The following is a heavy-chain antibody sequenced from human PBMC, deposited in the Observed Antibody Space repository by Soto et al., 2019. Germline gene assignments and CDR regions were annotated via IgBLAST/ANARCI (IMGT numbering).Heavy chain of an antibody. CDR2: ISGSGGRT. D-gene: IGHD2-2*01. Sequence: PGGSLRLSCAASGFTFNIYAMSWVRQAPGKGLEWVSVISGSGGRTYYADSVKGRFTMSRDNSKNTLYLQMNSLRTEDTAIYYCAKEVVVESAGPSQYYYYGLDVWGQGTTVTVSS. CDR1: GFTFNIYA. V-gene: IGHV3-23*01. J-gene: IGHJ6*02. CDR3: AKEVVVESAGPSQYYYYGLDV.